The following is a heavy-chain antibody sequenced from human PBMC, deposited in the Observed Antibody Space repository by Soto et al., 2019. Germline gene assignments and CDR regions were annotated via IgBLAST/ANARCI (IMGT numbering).Heavy chain of an antibody. V-gene: IGHV3-33*01. D-gene: IGHD6-19*01. CDR3: ARAVSGYSSGWYFPEGFDD. Sequence: QVQLVESGGGVVQPGRSLRLSCAASGFTFSSYGMHWVRQAPGKGLEWVAVIWYDGSNKYYADSVKGRFTISRDNSKNTLYLQMNSLRAEDTAVYYCARAVSGYSSGWYFPEGFDDWGQGTLVTVSS. J-gene: IGHJ4*02. CDR1: GFTFSSYG. CDR2: IWYDGSNK.